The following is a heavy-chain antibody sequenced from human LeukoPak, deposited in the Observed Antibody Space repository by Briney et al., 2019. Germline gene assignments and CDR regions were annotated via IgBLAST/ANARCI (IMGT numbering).Heavy chain of an antibody. Sequence: GGSLRLSCAASVLTFSSSGMHWVRQAPGKGLEWVAFIRYDGNNKYYADSVKGRFTISRDNSKNTLYLQMNSLRAEDTAVYYCARSRLGELSPPSFDYWGQGTLVTVSS. V-gene: IGHV3-30*02. CDR1: VLTFSSSG. CDR3: ARSRLGELSPPSFDY. CDR2: IRYDGNNK. J-gene: IGHJ4*02. D-gene: IGHD3-16*02.